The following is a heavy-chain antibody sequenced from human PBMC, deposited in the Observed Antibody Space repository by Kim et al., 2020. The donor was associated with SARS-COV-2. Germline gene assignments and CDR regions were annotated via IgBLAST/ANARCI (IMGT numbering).Heavy chain of an antibody. J-gene: IGHJ4*02. Sequence: GGSLRLSCAASGFTFSSYAMSWVRQAPGKGLEWVSVIYSGGSSTYYADSVKGRFTISRDNSKNTLYLQMNSLRAEDTAVYYCAKTLYYYDSSGYPDYWGQGTLVTVSS. CDR2: IYSGGSST. V-gene: IGHV3-23*03. CDR3: AKTLYYYDSSGYPDY. D-gene: IGHD3-22*01. CDR1: GFTFSSYA.